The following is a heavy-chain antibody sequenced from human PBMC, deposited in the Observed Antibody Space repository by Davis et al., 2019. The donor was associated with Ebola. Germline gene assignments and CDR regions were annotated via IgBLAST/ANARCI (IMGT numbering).Heavy chain of an antibody. Sequence: GESLKISCAASGFTFSSYWMHWVRQAPGKGLEWVAVIWYDGSNKYYADSVKGRFTISRDNSKNTLYLQMNSLRAEDTAVYYCARAGGSTTLTAPSMDVWGQGTTVTVSS. D-gene: IGHD4-17*01. J-gene: IGHJ6*02. CDR3: ARAGGSTTLTAPSMDV. CDR1: GFTFSSYW. V-gene: IGHV3-33*08. CDR2: IWYDGSNK.